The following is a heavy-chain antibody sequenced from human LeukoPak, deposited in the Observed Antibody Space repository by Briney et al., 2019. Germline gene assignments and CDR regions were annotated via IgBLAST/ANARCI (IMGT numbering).Heavy chain of an antibody. V-gene: IGHV4-39*01. D-gene: IGHD3-22*01. CDR2: GYYRGST. J-gene: IGHJ4*02. CDR3: ARHQPRRSTSGYSHFDY. Sequence: SETLSLTRTVAGASVSSSSYYWGWIRRSPGKGLGWIGPGYYRGSTYYNASLKSRVTISVDTSKNQFSLRLSSVTAADTAMYYCARHQPRRSTSGYSHFDYWGQGTLVTVSS. CDR1: GASVSSSSYY.